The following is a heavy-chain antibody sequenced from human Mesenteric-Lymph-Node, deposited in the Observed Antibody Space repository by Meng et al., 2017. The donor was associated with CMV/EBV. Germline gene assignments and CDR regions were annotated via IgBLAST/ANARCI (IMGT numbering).Heavy chain of an antibody. CDR2: IYHSGST. CDR1: GGSISSSNW. Sequence: TLSLTCAVSGGSISSSNWWSWVRQPPGKGLEWIGEIYHSGSTNYNPSLKSRVTISVDTSKNQFSLKLSSVTAADTAVYYCARGQRIVVVPAARRQFDPWGQGTLVTVSS. V-gene: IGHV4-4*02. CDR3: ARGQRIVVVPAARRQFDP. D-gene: IGHD2-2*01. J-gene: IGHJ5*02.